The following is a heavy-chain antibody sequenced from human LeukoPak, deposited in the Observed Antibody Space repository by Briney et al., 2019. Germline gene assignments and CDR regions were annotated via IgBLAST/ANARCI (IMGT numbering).Heavy chain of an antibody. J-gene: IGHJ6*03. V-gene: IGHV4-34*01. CDR1: GGSFSGYY. CDR3: ARRGGYSYGYVFYYYYMDV. Sequence: SETLSLTCAVYGGSFSGYYWSWIRQPPGKGLEWIGEINHSGSTNYNPSLKSRVTISVDTSKNQFSLKLSSVTAADTAVYYCARRGGYSYGYVFYYYYMDVWGKGTTVTVSS. CDR2: INHSGST. D-gene: IGHD5-18*01.